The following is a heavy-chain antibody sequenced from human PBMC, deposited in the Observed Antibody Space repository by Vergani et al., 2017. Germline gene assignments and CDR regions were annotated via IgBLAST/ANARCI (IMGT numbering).Heavy chain of an antibody. CDR2: IRSKAYGQAT. J-gene: IGHJ3*02. D-gene: IGHD3-10*01. V-gene: IGHV3-49*03. CDR3: VRDQVTMLRGSDALDI. Sequence: EVQLVESGGDLVQPGRSLRLPCTASGFTFGYYAMDWFRQAPGQGLEWVGGIRSKAYGQATIYAASVKGRFTISRDDSKSIAYLQMNNLQTEDTAMYYCVRDQVTMLRGSDALDIWGEETMVAVSS. CDR1: GFTFGYYA.